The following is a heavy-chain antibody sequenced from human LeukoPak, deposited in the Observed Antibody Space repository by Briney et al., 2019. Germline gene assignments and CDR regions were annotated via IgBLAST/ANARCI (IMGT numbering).Heavy chain of an antibody. CDR1: GFTFDDYA. CDR3: ARDGDY. J-gene: IGHJ4*02. V-gene: IGHV3-53*01. CDR2: IYSGGRT. Sequence: GGSLRLSCAVSGFTFDDYAMHWVRQAPGKGLEWVSVIYSGGRTYYADTVKGRFTISRDNSKNTLYLQMNSLRAEDTAVYYCARDGDYWGQGTLVTVSS.